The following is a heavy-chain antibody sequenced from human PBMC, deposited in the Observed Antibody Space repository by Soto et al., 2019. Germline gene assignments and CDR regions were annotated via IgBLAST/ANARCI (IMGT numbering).Heavy chain of an antibody. Sequence: QVQLVQSGAEVKKPGASVKVSCKASGYTFTSYGISWVRQAPGQGLEWMGWISAYNGNTNNAQKLQGRVTMTTDTSTSTAYMELRSLRSDDTAVYYSARGNYDILTGYYTSYYYYYMDVWGKGTTVTVSS. CDR3: ARGNYDILTGYYTSYYYYYMDV. CDR1: GYTFTSYG. J-gene: IGHJ6*03. V-gene: IGHV1-18*01. D-gene: IGHD3-9*01. CDR2: ISAYNGNT.